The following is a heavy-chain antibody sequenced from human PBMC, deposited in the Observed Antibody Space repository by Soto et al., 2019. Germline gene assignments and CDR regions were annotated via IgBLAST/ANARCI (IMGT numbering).Heavy chain of an antibody. V-gene: IGHV3-33*01. CDR1: GFTFSSYG. D-gene: IGHD6-13*01. CDR2: IWYDGSNK. CDR3: ARDKQETGETDSHY. J-gene: IGHJ4*02. Sequence: PGGSLRLSCAASGFTFSSYGMHWVRQAPGKGLEWVAVIWYDGSNKYYADSVKGRFTISRDNSKNTLYLQMNSLRAEDTAVYYCARDKQETGETDSHYWGQATLVTGPS.